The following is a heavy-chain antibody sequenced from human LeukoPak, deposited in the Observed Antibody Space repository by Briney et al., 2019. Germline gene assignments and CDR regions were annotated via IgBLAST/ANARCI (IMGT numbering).Heavy chain of an antibody. Sequence: GGSLRLSCAASGFTFSSYWMHWVRQAPGKGLVWVSAIGGSGGSTYYADSVKGRFTISRDNSKNTLYLQMNSLRAEDTAVYYCAKRGGSDWVFYYFDYWGQGTLVTVSS. D-gene: IGHD3-9*01. CDR2: IGGSGGST. CDR1: GFTFSSYW. CDR3: AKRGGSDWVFYYFDY. J-gene: IGHJ4*02. V-gene: IGHV3-23*01.